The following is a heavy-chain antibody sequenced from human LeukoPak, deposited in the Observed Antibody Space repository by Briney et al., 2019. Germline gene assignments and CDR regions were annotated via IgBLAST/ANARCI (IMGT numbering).Heavy chain of an antibody. CDR2: ISGSGGST. Sequence: GGSLRLSCAASGFTFSSYAMSWVRQAPGKGLEWVSAISGSGGSTYYADSVKGRFTISRDNSKNTLYLQMNSLRAEDTAVYYCARHDYGDPHAFDIWGQGTMVTVSS. CDR1: GFTFSSYA. CDR3: ARHDYGDPHAFDI. J-gene: IGHJ3*02. V-gene: IGHV3-23*01. D-gene: IGHD4-17*01.